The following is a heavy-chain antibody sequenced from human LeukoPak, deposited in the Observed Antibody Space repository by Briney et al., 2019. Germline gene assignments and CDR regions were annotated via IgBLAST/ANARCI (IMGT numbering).Heavy chain of an antibody. CDR3: AKSRGYYYEKSGPADY. Sequence: GGSLTLSCSAAGFSFASYGMSWLRQAPGKGLEWLSYISSDSLITEYADSVKGRFTISRDNAQRSLALQMNSLRAEDTAVYYCAKSRGYYYEKSGPADYWGQGTLVTVSS. CDR1: GFSFASYG. V-gene: IGHV3-48*01. CDR2: ISSDSLIT. J-gene: IGHJ4*02. D-gene: IGHD3-22*01.